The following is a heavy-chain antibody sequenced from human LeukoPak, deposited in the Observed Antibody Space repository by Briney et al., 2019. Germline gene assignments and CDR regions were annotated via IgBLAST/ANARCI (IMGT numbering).Heavy chain of an antibody. CDR3: AKMRGYFDY. CDR1: GFTFSTNG. J-gene: IGHJ4*02. Sequence: GGSLRLSCAASGFTFSTNGMSWVRQAPGKGLEWVSAVSGTGTTYYADSVRGRFIISRDNSKNTLYLQMNSLRAEDTAAYYCAKMRGYFDYWGQGTLVTVSS. CDR2: VSGTGTT. V-gene: IGHV3-23*01. D-gene: IGHD3-10*01.